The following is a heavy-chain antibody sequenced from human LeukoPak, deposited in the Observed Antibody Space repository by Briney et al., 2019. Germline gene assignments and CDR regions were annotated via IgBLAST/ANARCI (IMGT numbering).Heavy chain of an antibody. CDR1: GFTFTSSA. Sequence: SVKVSCKASGFTFTSSAVQWVRQARGQRLEWIGWIVVGSGNTNYAQKFQERVTITRDMSTSTAYMEPSSLRSEDTAVYYCAAPRYCSSTSCYDFDYWGQGTLVTVSS. V-gene: IGHV1-58*01. J-gene: IGHJ4*02. D-gene: IGHD2-2*01. CDR3: AAPRYCSSTSCYDFDY. CDR2: IVVGSGNT.